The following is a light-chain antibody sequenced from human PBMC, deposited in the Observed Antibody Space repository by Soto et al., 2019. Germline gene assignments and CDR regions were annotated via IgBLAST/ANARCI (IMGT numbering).Light chain of an antibody. J-gene: IGLJ2*01. V-gene: IGLV4-69*01. CDR1: SGHSSYA. Sequence: QSVLTQSPSASASLGASVKLTCTLSSGHSSYAIAWHQQQPEKGPRYLMKLNSDGSHNKGDGIPDRFSGSSSGAERYLTISSLQSEDEADYYCQTWDTGCSVVFGGGTKLTV. CDR2: LNSDGSH. CDR3: QTWDTGCSVV.